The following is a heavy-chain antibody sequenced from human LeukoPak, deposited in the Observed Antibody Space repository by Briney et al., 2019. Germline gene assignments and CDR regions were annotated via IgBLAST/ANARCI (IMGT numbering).Heavy chain of an antibody. V-gene: IGHV1-8*01. CDR1: GYTFTSYD. J-gene: IGHJ4*02. Sequence: ASVKVSCKASGYTFTSYDINWVRQATGQGLDGMGWMNPNSGNTGYAQKFQGRVTMTRTTSISTASMELSSLRSEDTAVYYCARVGPSSGYYSLDYWGQGTLVTVSS. D-gene: IGHD3-22*01. CDR2: MNPNSGNT. CDR3: ARVGPSSGYYSLDY.